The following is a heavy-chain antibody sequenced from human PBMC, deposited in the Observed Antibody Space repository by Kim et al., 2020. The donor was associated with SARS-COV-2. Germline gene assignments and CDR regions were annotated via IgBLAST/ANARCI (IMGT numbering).Heavy chain of an antibody. CDR2: ISGSGGST. Sequence: GGSLRLSCAASGFTFSSYAMSWVRQAPGKGLEWVSAISGSGGSTYYADSVKGRFTISRDNSKNTLYLQMNSLRAEDTAVYYCAKDRIAAAGTEDQYDYWGQGTLVTVSS. J-gene: IGHJ4*02. CDR3: AKDRIAAAGTEDQYDY. V-gene: IGHV3-23*01. CDR1: GFTFSSYA. D-gene: IGHD6-13*01.